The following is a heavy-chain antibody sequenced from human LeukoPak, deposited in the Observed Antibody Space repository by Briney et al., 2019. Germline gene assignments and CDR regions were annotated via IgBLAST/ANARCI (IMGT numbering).Heavy chain of an antibody. J-gene: IGHJ5*02. D-gene: IGHD2-21*02. V-gene: IGHV4-59*01. CDR3: ARGEVLGWRLGFGP. Sequence: PSETLSLTCIVSGGSISINYWSWIRQPPGKGLEWIGYISYSGSTNYNPSLQSRVTISINTSKNQFSLNLSSVTAADTAVYFCARGEVLGWRLGFGPGGKGTLVTVSS. CDR1: GGSISINY. CDR2: ISYSGST.